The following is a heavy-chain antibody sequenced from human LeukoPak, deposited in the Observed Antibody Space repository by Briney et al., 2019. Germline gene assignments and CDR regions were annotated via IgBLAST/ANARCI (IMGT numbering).Heavy chain of an antibody. D-gene: IGHD6-6*01. CDR1: GFTFSSYT. CDR2: ISSSSSYI. V-gene: IGHV3-21*01. CDR3: ARIAYSSSSDY. Sequence: GGSLRLSCAASGFTFSSYTMNWVRQAPGKGLEWVSSISSSSSYIYYADSVKVRFTISRDNAKNSLYLQMNSLRAENTAVYYCARIAYSSSSDYWGQGTLVTVSS. J-gene: IGHJ4*02.